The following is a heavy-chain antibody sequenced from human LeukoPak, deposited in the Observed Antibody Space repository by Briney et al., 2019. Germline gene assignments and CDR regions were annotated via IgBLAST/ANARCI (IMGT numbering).Heavy chain of an antibody. CDR1: GGSISSIGYY. CDR2: IYYSGST. J-gene: IGHJ4*02. CDR3: ARRRDGYNQGYFDY. D-gene: IGHD5-24*01. V-gene: IGHV4-39*01. Sequence: SETLSLTCTVSGGSISSIGYYWGWIRQPPRKGLEWIGTIYYSGSTYYNPSLKSRVTISVDTSKNQFSLKVSSVTAADTAVYYCARRRDGYNQGYFDYWGQGTLVTVSS.